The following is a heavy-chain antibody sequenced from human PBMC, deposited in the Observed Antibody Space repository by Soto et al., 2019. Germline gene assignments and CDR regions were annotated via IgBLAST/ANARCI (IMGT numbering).Heavy chain of an antibody. J-gene: IGHJ4*02. D-gene: IGHD5-12*01. V-gene: IGHV3-23*01. CDR2: ISASGGST. CDR3: AKLSEWLRGGYYFDY. Sequence: PGGSLRLSCAASGFSFSNYGMSWVRQVPGKGPEWVSAISASGGSTYYADSVKGRFAISRDRSENTLYLQMNSLRAVDTAVYYCAKLSEWLRGGYYFDYWGQGTLVTVSS. CDR1: GFSFSNYG.